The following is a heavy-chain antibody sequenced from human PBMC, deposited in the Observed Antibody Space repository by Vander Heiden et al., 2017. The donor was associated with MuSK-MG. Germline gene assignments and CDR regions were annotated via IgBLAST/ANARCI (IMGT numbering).Heavy chain of an antibody. D-gene: IGHD1-26*01. V-gene: IGHV4-59*08. CDR3: ARFSGTYDQIDY. CDR1: GASVRDYY. CDR2: IYFTGNL. Sequence: QMQLQESGPGLVKSSETLSLTCTVSGASVRDYYWSWIRQPPGKGLEWLGYIYFTGNLNYNPSLKSRVTISVDTSKNQFSLRLSSVTAADTAVYYCARFSGTYDQIDYWGQGTLVTVS. J-gene: IGHJ4*02.